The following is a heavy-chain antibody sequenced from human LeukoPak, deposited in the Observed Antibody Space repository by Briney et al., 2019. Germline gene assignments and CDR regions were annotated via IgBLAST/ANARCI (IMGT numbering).Heavy chain of an antibody. CDR2: IYYRGST. Sequence: PSETLSLTCNVSGGSFSSYYWTRIRQPPGKGLEWIGYIYYRGSTKYNPSLNSRVSISLDTSKTQFSLKLTSVTAADTAVYYCARSYSSRFFDSWGQGTLVSVSS. CDR3: ARSYSSRFFDS. CDR1: GGSFSSYY. J-gene: IGHJ4*02. V-gene: IGHV4-59*08. D-gene: IGHD6-13*01.